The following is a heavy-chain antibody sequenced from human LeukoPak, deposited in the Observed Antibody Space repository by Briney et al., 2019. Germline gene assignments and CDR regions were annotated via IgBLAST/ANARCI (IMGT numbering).Heavy chain of an antibody. Sequence: SETLSLTCTVSGGAIRSSSYYWGWIRQPPGRGLEWIGSIYYSGSTYYNPSLKSRVTMSVDTSKSQVSLKLSSVTAADTAVYYCARLYAGSRPPDYWGQGTLVTVSS. CDR2: IYYSGST. V-gene: IGHV4-39*01. CDR1: GGAIRSSSYY. J-gene: IGHJ4*02. D-gene: IGHD6-13*01. CDR3: ARLYAGSRPPDY.